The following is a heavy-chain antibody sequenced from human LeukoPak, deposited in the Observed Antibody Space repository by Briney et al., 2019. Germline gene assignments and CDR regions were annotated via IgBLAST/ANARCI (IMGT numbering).Heavy chain of an antibody. J-gene: IGHJ4*02. CDR2: LNPNSGDT. D-gene: IGHD5-24*01. V-gene: IGHV1-2*02. CDR1: GYSFTDYY. Sequence: ASVRLSCKASGYSFTDYYMHWVRQAPGQGLEWMGWLNPNSGDTNYAQKFQGRVSMTRDSSISTAYMDLSDLRSDGTAVYSCARGRNIEMTTMSGGSDYWGQGTLVTVSS. CDR3: ARGRNIEMTTMSGGSDY.